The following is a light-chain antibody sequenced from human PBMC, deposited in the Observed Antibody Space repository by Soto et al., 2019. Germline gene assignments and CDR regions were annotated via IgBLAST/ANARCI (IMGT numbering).Light chain of an antibody. V-gene: IGKV3-11*01. Sequence: EIVLTQSPATLSLSPGERVTLSCRASQSVNNFXAXYHQKPGQAPRLLIYDASNRATGIPDRFSGNGSGTDFTLTISSLXPEXXXVYYCQQRSNWPDTFGXXTXXEIK. CDR3: QQRSNWPDT. CDR2: DAS. J-gene: IGKJ2*01. CDR1: QSVNNF.